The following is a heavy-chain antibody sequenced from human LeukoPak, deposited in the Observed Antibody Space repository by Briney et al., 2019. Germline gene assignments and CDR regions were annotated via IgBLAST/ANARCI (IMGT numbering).Heavy chain of an antibody. CDR2: ISAYNGDT. Sequence: ASVKVSCKASGYTFTSYGINWVRQAPGQGLEWMGWISAYNGDTNYAQKLQGRVTMTTDTSTNTAYMELRGLRSDDTAVYYCARDPQWGAKYYGSGSDYWGQGTLVTVSS. D-gene: IGHD3-10*01. CDR3: ARDPQWGAKYYGSGSDY. V-gene: IGHV1-18*01. J-gene: IGHJ4*02. CDR1: GYTFTSYG.